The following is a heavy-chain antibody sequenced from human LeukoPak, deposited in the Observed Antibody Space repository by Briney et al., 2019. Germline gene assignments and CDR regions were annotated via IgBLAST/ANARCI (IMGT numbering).Heavy chain of an antibody. CDR1: GGSIHTYY. CDR3: ARELPLVVPAALWFTEGDDAFDI. J-gene: IGHJ4*02. D-gene: IGHD2-2*01. V-gene: IGHV4-59*13. CDR2: VYYSGTT. Sequence: SETLSLTCSVSGGSIHTYYWTWIRQPPGKGLERIGNVYYSGTTYYNPSLKSRLTISVDTSKNQFSLKLNSVTAADTAVYFCARELPLVVPAALWFTEGDDAFDIWGRGILVTVSS.